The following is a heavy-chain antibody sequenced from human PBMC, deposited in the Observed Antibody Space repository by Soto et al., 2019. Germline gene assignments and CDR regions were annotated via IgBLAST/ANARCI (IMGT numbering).Heavy chain of an antibody. Sequence: PSETLSLTCTVSGGSISTYYWSWIRQPPGKGLEWIGYIFHSGTTNYNPSLKSRVSMSVDTSKNQFSLNLRSVTAADTAMYYCARSYCQESSFDFWDLGTLVTVSS. CDR3: ARSYCQESSFDF. V-gene: IGHV4-59*08. J-gene: IGHJ4*02. D-gene: IGHD2-15*01. CDR1: GGSISTYY. CDR2: IFHSGTT.